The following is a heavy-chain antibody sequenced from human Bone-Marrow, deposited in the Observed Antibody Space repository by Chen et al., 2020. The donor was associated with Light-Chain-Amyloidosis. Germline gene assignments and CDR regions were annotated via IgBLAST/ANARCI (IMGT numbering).Heavy chain of an antibody. Sequence: QVQLQESGPGLVKPSGTLSLTCAVSGDSLSSIHWWSWVRHPPGKGLEWIGEIYNSGRTNYTPSLNSRVTRSVDKSKNQFSMNLSSVTAADTAVYYAARAWGSSSGSLEYWGQGTLVTVSS. CDR1: GDSLSSIHW. CDR2: IYNSGRT. D-gene: IGHD6-19*01. CDR3: ARAWGSSSGSLEY. J-gene: IGHJ4*02. V-gene: IGHV4-4*02.